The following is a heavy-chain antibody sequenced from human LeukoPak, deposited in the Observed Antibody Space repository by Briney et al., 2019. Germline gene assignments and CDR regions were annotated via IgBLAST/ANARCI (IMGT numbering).Heavy chain of an antibody. J-gene: IGHJ4*02. V-gene: IGHV3-48*04. D-gene: IGHD4-17*01. CDR3: ARDDGDYAHPVDY. CDR1: GFTFSSYS. CDR2: ISISSSPI. Sequence: GGSLRLSCAASGFTFSSYSMNWVRQAPGKGLEWVSYISISSSPIYYADSVKGRFTISRDNAKNSLYLQMNSLRAEDTAVYYCARDDGDYAHPVDYWGQGTLVTVSS.